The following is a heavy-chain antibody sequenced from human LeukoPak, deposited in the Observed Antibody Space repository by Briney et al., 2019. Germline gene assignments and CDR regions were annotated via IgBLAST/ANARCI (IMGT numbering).Heavy chain of an antibody. Sequence: GGCLRLACAASGFTFSSYSINSVRQAPGKGLEWVSSISISSSYIYYADSVKGRFTISRDKAKTSLYLQMNSLRAEDTAVYYCARAPTYSGSYSDWFAPWGQGTLVTVSS. V-gene: IGHV3-21*01. CDR1: GFTFSSYS. D-gene: IGHD1-26*01. CDR2: ISISSSYI. J-gene: IGHJ5*02. CDR3: ARAPTYSGSYSDWFAP.